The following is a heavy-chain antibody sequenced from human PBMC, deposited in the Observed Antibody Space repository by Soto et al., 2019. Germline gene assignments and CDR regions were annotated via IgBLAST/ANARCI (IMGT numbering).Heavy chain of an antibody. CDR3: ARDSRVVVAAYSLLGMDV. CDR1: GGSISSYY. Sequence: SETLSLTCTASGGSISSYYWSWIRQPPGKGLEWIGYIYYSGSTNYNPSLKSRVTISVDTSKNQFSLKLSSVTAADTAVYYCARDSRVVVAAYSLLGMDVWGQGTTVT. D-gene: IGHD2-15*01. J-gene: IGHJ6*02. V-gene: IGHV4-59*01. CDR2: IYYSGST.